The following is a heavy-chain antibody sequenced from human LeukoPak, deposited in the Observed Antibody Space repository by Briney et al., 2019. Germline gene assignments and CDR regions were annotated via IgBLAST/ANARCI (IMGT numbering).Heavy chain of an antibody. CDR1: GFTFSSYG. D-gene: IGHD6-19*01. CDR3: ARVRYSSGWSDKFDY. J-gene: IGHJ4*02. CDR2: IWYDGSNK. Sequence: GGSLRLSCAASGFTFSSYGMHWVRQAPGKGLEWVAVIWYDGSNKYYADSVKGRFPISRDNSKNTLYLQMNSLRAEDTAVYYCARVRYSSGWSDKFDYWGQGTLVTVSS. V-gene: IGHV3-33*01.